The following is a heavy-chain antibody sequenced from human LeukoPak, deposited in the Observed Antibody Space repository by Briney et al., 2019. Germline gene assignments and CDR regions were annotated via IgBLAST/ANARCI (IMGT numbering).Heavy chain of an antibody. J-gene: IGHJ4*02. Sequence: SETLSLTCTVSGDSISSYYWSWIRQPPGKGLEWIGYIYYSGSTNYNPSLKSRVALSINTSRSHFSLKLSSVTAADSAMYYCARDFTADSNGYYDFWGQGTLVAVSS. V-gene: IGHV4-59*12. CDR1: GDSISSYY. CDR3: ARDFTADSNGYYDF. D-gene: IGHD3-22*01. CDR2: IYYSGST.